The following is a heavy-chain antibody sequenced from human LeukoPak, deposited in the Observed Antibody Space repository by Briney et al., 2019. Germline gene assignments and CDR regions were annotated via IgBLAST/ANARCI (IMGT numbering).Heavy chain of an antibody. CDR3: ARRGGYDSEWFDP. Sequence: ASVKVSCKASGYTFTSYAMNWARQAPGQGLERMGWINTNTGNPTYAQGFTGRFVFSLDTSVSTAYLQISSLKAEDTAVYYCARRGGYDSEWFDPWGQGTLVTVSS. D-gene: IGHD5-12*01. V-gene: IGHV7-4-1*02. CDR2: INTNTGNP. CDR1: GYTFTSYA. J-gene: IGHJ5*02.